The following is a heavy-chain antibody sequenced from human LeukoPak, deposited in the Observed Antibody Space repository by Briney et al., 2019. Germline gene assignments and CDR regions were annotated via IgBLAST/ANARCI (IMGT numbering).Heavy chain of an antibody. V-gene: IGHV3-48*03. CDR2: ISSSGSTI. Sequence: PGGSLRLSCAASGFTFSSYEMNWVRQAPGKGLEWVSYISSSGSTIYYADSVKGRFTISRDNAKNSLYLQMNSLRAEDTAVYYCARGAGGSYELWFDPWGQGTLVTVSS. CDR3: ARGAGGSYELWFDP. J-gene: IGHJ5*02. CDR1: GFTFSSYE. D-gene: IGHD1-26*01.